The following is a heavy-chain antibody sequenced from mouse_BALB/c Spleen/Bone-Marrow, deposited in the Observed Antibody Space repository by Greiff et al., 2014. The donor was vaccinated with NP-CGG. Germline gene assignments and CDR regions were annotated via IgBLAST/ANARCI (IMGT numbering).Heavy chain of an antibody. V-gene: IGHV1S41*01. D-gene: IGHD2-12*01. CDR1: GYTFTHFW. CDR3: ARYDYVRDY. Sequence: DLVKPGASVKLSCQASGYTFTHFWINWIKQRPGQGLEWIGRIAPGTGTTYYNEMFKGKATLTVDTSSSTAYIQLSSLSSEDSAVYFGARYDYVRDYWGQGTSVTVSS. CDR2: IAPGTGTT. J-gene: IGHJ4*01.